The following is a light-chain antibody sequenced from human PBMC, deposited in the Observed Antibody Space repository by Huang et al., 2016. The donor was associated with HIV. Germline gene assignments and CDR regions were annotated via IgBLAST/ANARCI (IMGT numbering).Light chain of an antibody. CDR2: GTS. J-gene: IGKJ1*01. V-gene: IGKV3-20*01. CDR3: QQFGRSPWT. Sequence: EIVLTQSPGTLSLSPGEKATLSCRASQSVGSSYFAWYQQKPGQSPRLLIYGTSTSATGIPDRFSGSGSGTDFTLIITRLEREDFAVYYCQQFGRSPWTFGQGTKVEIK. CDR1: QSVGSSY.